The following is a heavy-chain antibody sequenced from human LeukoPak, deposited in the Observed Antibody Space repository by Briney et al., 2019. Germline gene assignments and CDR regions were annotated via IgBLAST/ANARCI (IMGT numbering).Heavy chain of an antibody. V-gene: IGHV3-7*01. CDR1: GFTFSSYW. CDR2: IKQDGSEK. Sequence: GGSLRLSCAASGFTFSSYWMSWVRQAPGKGLEWVANIKQDGSEKYYVDSVKGRFTISRDNAKNTLYLQMNSLRAEDTAVYYCAKDCGGDCPDAFDIWGQGTMVTVSS. J-gene: IGHJ3*02. CDR3: AKDCGGDCPDAFDI. D-gene: IGHD2-21*02.